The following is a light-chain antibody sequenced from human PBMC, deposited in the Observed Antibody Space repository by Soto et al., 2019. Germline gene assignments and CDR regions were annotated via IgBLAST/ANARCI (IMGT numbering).Light chain of an antibody. CDR1: QSVSSNY. CDR3: QQYGGSPLYT. J-gene: IGKJ2*01. Sequence: EIVLTQSPGTLSLSPGERATLSCRASQSVSSNYLSWYQQKPGQAPRLLIYGASSRATGIPDRFSGSGSGTDCTLIISRLEPEDFAVYYCQQYGGSPLYTFGQGTKLEIK. CDR2: GAS. V-gene: IGKV3-20*01.